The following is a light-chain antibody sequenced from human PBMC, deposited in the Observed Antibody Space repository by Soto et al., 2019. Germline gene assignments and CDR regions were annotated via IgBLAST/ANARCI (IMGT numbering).Light chain of an antibody. J-gene: IGLJ3*02. Sequence: QSVLTQPPSVSGAPGQTITISCTGSSSNIGADFGVHWYQQLPGAAPKLVIFVNTNRPSGVPDRFSGSKSGTSASLAITGIQAEDEADYYCQSYDRSLSGWVFGTGTKLTVL. CDR3: QSYDRSLSGWV. CDR2: VNT. CDR1: SSNIGADFG. V-gene: IGLV1-40*01.